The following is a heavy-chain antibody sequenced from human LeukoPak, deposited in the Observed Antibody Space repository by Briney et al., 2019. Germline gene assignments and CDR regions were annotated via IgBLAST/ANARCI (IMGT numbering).Heavy chain of an antibody. CDR1: GFPVSSNY. V-gene: IGHV3-53*01. CDR3: ARGGAYYYDSSGYSPYYFDY. Sequence: PGGSLRLSCAASGFPVSSNYMSWVRQPPGKGLEWVSVIYSGGSTYYADSVKGRFTISRDNSKNTLYLQMNSLRAEDTAVYYCARGGAYYYDSSGYSPYYFDYWGQGTLVTVSS. J-gene: IGHJ4*02. D-gene: IGHD3-22*01. CDR2: IYSGGST.